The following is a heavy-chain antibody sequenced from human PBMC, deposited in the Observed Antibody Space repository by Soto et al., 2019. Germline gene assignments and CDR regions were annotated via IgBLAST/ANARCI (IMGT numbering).Heavy chain of an antibody. J-gene: IGHJ4*02. D-gene: IGHD3-22*01. Sequence: VASVKVSCKASVYTFTGYYMHLVRQAPGQGLEWMGWINPNSCGTKYAQKFQGRVTMTRDTYISTAYMELSRLRSDDTAVYYCATTYYYDSSGYLFDYWGQGTLVTVSS. CDR2: INPNSCGT. CDR3: ATTYYYDSSGYLFDY. V-gene: IGHV1-2*02. CDR1: VYTFTGYY.